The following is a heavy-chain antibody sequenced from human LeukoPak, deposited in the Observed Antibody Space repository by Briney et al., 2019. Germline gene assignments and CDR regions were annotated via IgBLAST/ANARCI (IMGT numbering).Heavy chain of an antibody. Sequence: PGGSLRLSCPAYGFAFSSYGMHWVRPAPRKGLEWVAFIRLDASYKYYADSVKGRFTISRDNSKNTMYVQMNRLRAEDTALYYCAKDYTGGSLDYWGQGTLVTVSS. CDR3: AKDYTGGSLDY. CDR1: GFAFSSYG. CDR2: IRLDASYK. D-gene: IGHD2-15*01. V-gene: IGHV3-30*02. J-gene: IGHJ4*02.